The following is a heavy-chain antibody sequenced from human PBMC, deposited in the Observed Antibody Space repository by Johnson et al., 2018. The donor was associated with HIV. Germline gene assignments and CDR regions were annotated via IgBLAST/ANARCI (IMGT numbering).Heavy chain of an antibody. CDR3: ARDRLLWFRELWPHDAFDI. CDR1: GFTFSSYG. D-gene: IGHD3-10*01. J-gene: IGHJ3*02. V-gene: IGHV3-30*02. CDR2: IRYDGSNT. Sequence: QMQLVESGGGVVQPGGSLRLSCAASGFTFSSYGMHWVRQAPGKGLEWVAFIRYDGSNTYYANSVEGRFPISRDNSRDTLSLQMNSLRVEDTALYYCARDRLLWFRELWPHDAFDIWGQGTMVTVSS.